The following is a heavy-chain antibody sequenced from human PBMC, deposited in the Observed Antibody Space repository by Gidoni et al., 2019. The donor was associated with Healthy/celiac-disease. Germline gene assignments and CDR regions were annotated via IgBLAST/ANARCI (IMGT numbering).Heavy chain of an antibody. Sequence: QVQLQESGPGLVKPSETLSLTCTVSGGSISSYYWSWIRQPPGKGLEWIGYIYYSGSTNYNPSLKSRVTISVDTSKNQCSLKLSSVTAADTAVYYCARLGYCSSTSCSAPGGWFYFDYWGQGTLVTVSS. D-gene: IGHD2-2*01. CDR3: ARLGYCSSTSCSAPGGWFYFDY. CDR1: GGSISSYY. J-gene: IGHJ4*02. V-gene: IGHV4-59*08. CDR2: IYYSGST.